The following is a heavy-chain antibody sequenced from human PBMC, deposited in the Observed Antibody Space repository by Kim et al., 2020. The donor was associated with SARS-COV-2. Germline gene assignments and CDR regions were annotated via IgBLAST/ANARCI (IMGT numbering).Heavy chain of an antibody. V-gene: IGHV3-30*02. D-gene: IGHD3-10*01. Sequence: AASVKGRFTISRDNSKNTLYLQMNSLRAEDTAVYYCAKDYGESNAYGMDVWGQGTTVTVSS. CDR3: AKDYGESNAYGMDV. J-gene: IGHJ6*02.